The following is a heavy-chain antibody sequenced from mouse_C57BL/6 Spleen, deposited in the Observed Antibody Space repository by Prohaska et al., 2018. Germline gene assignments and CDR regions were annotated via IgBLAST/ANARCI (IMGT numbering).Heavy chain of an antibody. V-gene: IGHV6-3*01. CDR3: TAPAGSSDY. CDR1: GFTFSNYW. J-gene: IGHJ2*01. D-gene: IGHD1-3*01. CDR2: IRLKSDNYAT. Sequence: EVKLEESGGGLVQPGGSMKLSCVASGFTFSNYWMNWVRQSPEKGRERDAQIRLKSDNYATHYAESVKGRFTISTDDSKSSVYLQMNNLRAEDTGIYYCTAPAGSSDYWGQGTTLTVSS.